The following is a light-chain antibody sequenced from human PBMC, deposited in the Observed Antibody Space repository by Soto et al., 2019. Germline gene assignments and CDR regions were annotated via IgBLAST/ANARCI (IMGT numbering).Light chain of an antibody. CDR3: SSYSGTNYPYV. CDR1: SSDVGGYNY. V-gene: IGLV2-8*01. CDR2: EVS. Sequence: QSVLTQPPSASGSFGQSVTISCTGTSSDVGGYNYVSWYQQHPGKAPKLMIYEVSERTSGVPDRFSGSKSGNTASLTVSGLHADDEADYYCSSYSGTNYPYVFGTGTKLTVL. J-gene: IGLJ1*01.